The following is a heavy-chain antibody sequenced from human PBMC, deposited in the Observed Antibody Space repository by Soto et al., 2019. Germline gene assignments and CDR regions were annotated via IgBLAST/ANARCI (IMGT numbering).Heavy chain of an antibody. CDR2: IYYSGST. CDR3: ARVPDTAMAEIYFDY. D-gene: IGHD5-18*01. V-gene: IGHV4-59*01. Sequence: PSETLSLTCTVSGGSISSYYWSWIRQPPGKGLEWIGYIYYSGSTNYNPSLKSRVTISVDTSKNQFSLKLSSVTAADTAVYYCARVPDTAMAEIYFDYWGQGTLVTVSS. CDR1: GGSISSYY. J-gene: IGHJ4*02.